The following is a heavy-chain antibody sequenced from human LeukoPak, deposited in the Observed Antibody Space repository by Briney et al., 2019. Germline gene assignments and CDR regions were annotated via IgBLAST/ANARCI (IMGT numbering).Heavy chain of an antibody. J-gene: IGHJ5*02. CDR2: ISSSSSYI. CDR1: GSTFSSYS. CDR3: AREGCSSTSCYRWFDP. D-gene: IGHD2-2*01. Sequence: GGSLRLSCAASGSTFSSYSMNWVRQAPGKGLEWVSSISSSSSYIYYADSVKGRFTISRDNAKNSLYLQMNSLRAEDTAVYYCAREGCSSTSCYRWFDPWGQGTLVTVSS. V-gene: IGHV3-21*01.